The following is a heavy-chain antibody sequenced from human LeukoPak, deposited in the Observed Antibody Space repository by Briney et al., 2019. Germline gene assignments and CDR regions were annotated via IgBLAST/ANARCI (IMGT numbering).Heavy chain of an antibody. D-gene: IGHD3-16*01. CDR3: ARGGGLDV. J-gene: IGHJ6*02. V-gene: IGHV3-7*03. CDR2: INRNGNVN. CDR1: GFTFSSYW. Sequence: GGSLRLSCAASGFTFSSYWMNWARQAPGKGLEWVASINRNGNVNYYVDSVKGRFTISRDNAKNSLYLQMSNSRAEDTAVYFCARGGGLDVWGQGATVTVSS.